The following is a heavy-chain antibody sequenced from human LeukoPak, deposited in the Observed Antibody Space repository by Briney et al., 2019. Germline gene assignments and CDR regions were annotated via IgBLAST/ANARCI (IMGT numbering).Heavy chain of an antibody. Sequence: GGSLRLSCAASGLRLTAYAMGWVRQAPGKGLEWVSAISGSGGSTYYVDSVKGRFTISRDNSKNTLYLQMNSLRAEDTAVYYCAKSIAPAGPNAENWGQGTLVTVSS. D-gene: IGHD6-13*01. V-gene: IGHV3-23*01. CDR3: AKSIAPAGPNAEN. CDR2: ISGSGGST. CDR1: GLRLTAYA. J-gene: IGHJ4*02.